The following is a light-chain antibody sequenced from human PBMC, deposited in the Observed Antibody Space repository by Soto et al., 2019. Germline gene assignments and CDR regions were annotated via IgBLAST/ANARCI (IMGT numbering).Light chain of an antibody. CDR2: DAS. Sequence: EIVLTQSPATLSLSPGQRATLSCRASQSVSIFLAWFQQKPGQAPRLLIYDASNRATGVPARFNGSGSGTDFTLTISSLEPEDFALYYCQQRSSWPPLFGQGTRLEI. V-gene: IGKV3-11*01. CDR1: QSVSIF. J-gene: IGKJ5*01. CDR3: QQRSSWPPL.